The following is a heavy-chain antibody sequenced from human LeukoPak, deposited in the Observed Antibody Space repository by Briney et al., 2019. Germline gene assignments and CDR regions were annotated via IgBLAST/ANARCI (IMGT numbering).Heavy chain of an antibody. CDR1: GGTFGSYA. CDR3: ARVPNYYYYMDV. V-gene: IGHV1-69*01. Sequence: SVKVSCKASGGTFGSYAISWVRQAPGQGLEWVGGIIPIFGTANYAQKFQGRVTITADESTSTAYMELSSLRSEDSAVYYCARVPNYYYYMDVWGKGTTVTVSS. CDR2: IIPIFGTA. J-gene: IGHJ6*03.